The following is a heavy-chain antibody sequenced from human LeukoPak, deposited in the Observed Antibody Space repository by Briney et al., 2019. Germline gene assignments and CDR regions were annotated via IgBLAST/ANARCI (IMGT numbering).Heavy chain of an antibody. CDR1: GGFISSGSYY. Sequence: SQTLSLTCTVSGGFISSGSYYWSWIRQPAGKGLEWIGRIYTSGSTNYNPSLKSRVTISVDTSKNQFSLKLSSVTAADTAVYYCARDPGDYDSSGLLDYWGQGTLVTVSS. CDR3: ARDPGDYDSSGLLDY. V-gene: IGHV4-61*02. D-gene: IGHD3-22*01. J-gene: IGHJ4*02. CDR2: IYTSGST.